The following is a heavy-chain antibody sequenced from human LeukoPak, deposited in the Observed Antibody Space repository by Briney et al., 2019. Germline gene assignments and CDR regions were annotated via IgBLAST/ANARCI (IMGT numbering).Heavy chain of an antibody. V-gene: IGHV4-59*12. J-gene: IGHJ6*03. CDR3: ARVATIAYYYYYMDV. Sequence: SSETLSLTCTVSGGSISSYYWSWIRQPPGKGLEWIGYIYYSGSTNYNPSLKSRVTISVDTSKNQFSLKLSSVTAADTAVYYCARVATIAYYYYYMDVWGKGTTVTVSS. CDR1: GGSISSYY. D-gene: IGHD5-12*01. CDR2: IYYSGST.